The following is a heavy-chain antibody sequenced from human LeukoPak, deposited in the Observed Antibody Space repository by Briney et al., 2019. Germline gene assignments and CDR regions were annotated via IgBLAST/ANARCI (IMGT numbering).Heavy chain of an antibody. V-gene: IGHV4-34*01. J-gene: IGHJ4*02. CDR3: ARMYYYDSSGPERGDY. Sequence: PSETLSLTCAVYGGSFSGYYWSWIRPPPGKGLEWIGEINHSGSTNYNPSLKSRVTISVDTSKNQFPLKLSSVTAADTAVYYCARMYYYDSSGPERGDYWGQGTLVTVSS. D-gene: IGHD3-22*01. CDR1: GGSFSGYY. CDR2: INHSGST.